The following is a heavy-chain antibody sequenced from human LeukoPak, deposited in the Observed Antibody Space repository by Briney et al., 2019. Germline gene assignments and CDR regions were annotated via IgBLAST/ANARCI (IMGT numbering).Heavy chain of an antibody. CDR1: GFTVSSKF. CDR3: AKLYGSGSHEDY. D-gene: IGHD3-10*01. Sequence: GSLRLSCAASGFTVSSKFMSWVRQAPGKGLEWVSVLYSGGSTYYANSVKGRFTISRDNSKNTLYLQMNSLRAEDTAVYYCAKLYGSGSHEDYWGQGTLVTVSS. V-gene: IGHV3-53*01. CDR2: LYSGGST. J-gene: IGHJ4*02.